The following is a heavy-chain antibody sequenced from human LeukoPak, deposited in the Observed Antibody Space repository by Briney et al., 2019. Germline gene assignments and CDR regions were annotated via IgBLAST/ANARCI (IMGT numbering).Heavy chain of an antibody. V-gene: IGHV3-11*01. CDR1: GLIISDYY. Sequence: GGSLRLSCEVSGLIISDYYMGWFRQAPGEGWEGVSYISGTGAVTFYEDSVKGRFTISRDNAKSVLYLELNSLRAEDTAFYYCARGAGIYGRLFDYWGQGTLVIVSP. CDR2: ISGTGAVT. CDR3: ARGAGIYGRLFDY. D-gene: IGHD3-10*01. J-gene: IGHJ4*02.